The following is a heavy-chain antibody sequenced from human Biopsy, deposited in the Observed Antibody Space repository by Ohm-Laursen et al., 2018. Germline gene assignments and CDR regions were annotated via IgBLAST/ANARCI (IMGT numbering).Heavy chain of an antibody. Sequence: SLRLSCTASGFTLSDHNMDWVRLAPGKGLEWVSGMSRNNGFIGYADSVRGRFTISRDNGQNSLYLQMNNLITKDTAVYYCARDISPSTFPENTLDIWGQGTMVTVSS. CDR3: ARDISPSTFPENTLDI. D-gene: IGHD2/OR15-2a*01. V-gene: IGHV3-9*01. J-gene: IGHJ3*02. CDR2: MSRNNGFI. CDR1: GFTLSDHN.